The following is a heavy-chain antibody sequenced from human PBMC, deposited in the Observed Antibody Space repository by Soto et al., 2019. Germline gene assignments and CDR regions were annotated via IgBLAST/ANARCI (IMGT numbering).Heavy chain of an antibody. D-gene: IGHD4-17*01. J-gene: IGHJ4*02. CDR2: ISWNSGNL. CDR3: AKGHGTVTTLWSWDY. CDR1: GFTFDDYA. V-gene: IGHV3-9*01. Sequence: EVQLVESGGGLVQPGRSLRLSCAASGFTFDDYAMHWVRQGPGKGLEWVSSISWNSGNLGYADSVKGRFTISRDNAKNSLYLQMNSLRAEDTAVYHCAKGHGTVTTLWSWDYWGLGTLVTVSS.